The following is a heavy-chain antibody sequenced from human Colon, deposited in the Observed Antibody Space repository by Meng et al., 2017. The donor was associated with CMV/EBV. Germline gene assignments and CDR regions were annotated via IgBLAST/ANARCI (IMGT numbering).Heavy chain of an antibody. CDR3: ARELLATPIPHYCSSTSCYVDYYYYGMDV. D-gene: IGHD2-2*01. V-gene: IGHV3-30-3*01. CDR1: GFTFSSYT. J-gene: IGHJ6*02. Sequence: GESLKISCAASGFTFSSYTMHWVRQAPGKGLEWVAVISYDGSNKYYADSVKGRFTISRDNSKNTLYLQMTSLRAEDTAVYYCARELLATPIPHYCSSTSCYVDYYYYGMDVWGQGTTVTVSS. CDR2: ISYDGSNK.